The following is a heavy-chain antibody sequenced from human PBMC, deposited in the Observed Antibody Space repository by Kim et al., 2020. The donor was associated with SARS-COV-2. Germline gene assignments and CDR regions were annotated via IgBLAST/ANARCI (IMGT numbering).Heavy chain of an antibody. CDR3: ARDYCSGGSCYSGYYYYYGMDV. Sequence: SETLSLTCTVSGGSISSGGYYWSWIRQHPGKGLEWIGYIYYSGSTYYNPSLKSRVTISVDTSKNQFSLKLSSVTAADTAVYYCARDYCSGGSCYSGYYYYYGMDVWGQGTTVTVSS. CDR1: GGSISSGGYY. V-gene: IGHV4-31*03. D-gene: IGHD2-15*01. CDR2: IYYSGST. J-gene: IGHJ6*02.